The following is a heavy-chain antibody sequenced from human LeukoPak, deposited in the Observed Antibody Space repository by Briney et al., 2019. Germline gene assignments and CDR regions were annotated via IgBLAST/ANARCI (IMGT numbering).Heavy chain of an antibody. D-gene: IGHD2-21*02. CDR2: MYTGGGR. V-gene: IGHV3-66*01. Sequence: LPGGSLRLSCAASGFSVSNYYMSWVRQPPGKGLEWVSVMYTGGGRYYGDSVKGRFTISRDNSKSTVFLQMNSLRVEDTALYYCTRGQSYCGADCYSDWGQGTLVTVSS. CDR3: TRGQSYCGADCYSD. J-gene: IGHJ4*02. CDR1: GFSVSNYY.